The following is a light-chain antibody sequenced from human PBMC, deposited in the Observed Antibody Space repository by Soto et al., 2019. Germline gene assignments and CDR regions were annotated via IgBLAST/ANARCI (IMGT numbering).Light chain of an antibody. CDR3: XXXXSYPIS. CDR1: QGISSY. CDR2: AAS. Sequence: DIQLTQSPSFLSASVGDRVIITCRASQGISSYLAWYQQKPGKAPKLLMYAASTLQSGVPSRFSGSGSGTEVTLTISXXXPXXXXXXXXXXXXSYPISFGQGTRLEIK. V-gene: IGKV1-9*01. J-gene: IGKJ5*01.